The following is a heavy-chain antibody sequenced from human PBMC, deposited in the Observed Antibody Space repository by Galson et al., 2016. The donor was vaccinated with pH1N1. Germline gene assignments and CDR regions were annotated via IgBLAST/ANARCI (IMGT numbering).Heavy chain of an antibody. D-gene: IGHD3-16*01. V-gene: IGHV3-23*01. Sequence: SLRLSCAASGFTFSSYGMSWVRQSPGKGLEWVSVISGNGGSPFYADSVKGRFTISRDNSKNTLFLQMNSLRVEDTALYYCAKGGSPQTPNDAFDVWGQGSMVTVSS. J-gene: IGHJ3*01. CDR1: GFTFSSYG. CDR2: ISGNGGSP. CDR3: AKGGSPQTPNDAFDV.